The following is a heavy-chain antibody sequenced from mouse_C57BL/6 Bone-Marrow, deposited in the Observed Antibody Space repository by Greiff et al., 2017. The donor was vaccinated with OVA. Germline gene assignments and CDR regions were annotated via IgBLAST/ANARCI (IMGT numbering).Heavy chain of an antibody. CDR1: GFTFSSYG. J-gene: IGHJ1*03. V-gene: IGHV5-6*01. Sequence: DVQLVESGGDLVKPGGSLKLSCAASGFTFSSYGMSWVRQTPDKRLEWVATISSGGSYTYYPDSVKGRFTISRDNAKNTLYLQMSSLKSEDTAMYYCARQRYYYGSSYHWYFDVWGTGTTVTVSS. CDR3: ARQRYYYGSSYHWYFDV. D-gene: IGHD1-1*01. CDR2: ISSGGSYT.